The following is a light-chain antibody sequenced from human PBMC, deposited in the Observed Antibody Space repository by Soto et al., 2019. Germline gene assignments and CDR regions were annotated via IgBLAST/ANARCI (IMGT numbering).Light chain of an antibody. CDR2: EVT. Sequence: QSALTQPPSASGSAGRSVTISCTGASSDVGAYNYVSWYQQHAGKAPKLVIYEVTKRPSGVPDRFSGSKSANTASLTVSGLQAEDEADYYCSSFASSNTWVFGGGTKLTVL. CDR1: SSDVGAYNY. CDR3: SSFASSNTWV. V-gene: IGLV2-8*01. J-gene: IGLJ3*02.